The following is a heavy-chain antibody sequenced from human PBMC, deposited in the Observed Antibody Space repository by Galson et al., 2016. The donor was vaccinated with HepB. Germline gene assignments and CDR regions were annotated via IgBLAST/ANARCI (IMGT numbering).Heavy chain of an antibody. CDR1: GYTFSNSW. V-gene: IGHV5-51*01. CDR3: ARRLNWGSRWYFDL. J-gene: IGHJ2*01. CDR2: IYPGDSDT. Sequence: QSGAEVKKPGESLKISCRASGYTFSNSWIGWVRQMPGKGLEWMGIIYPGDSDTRYSPSFQGQVTISAAKSINTAYLQWSGLKASDSAIYYCARRLNWGSRWYFDLWGRGTLVTVSS. D-gene: IGHD7-27*01.